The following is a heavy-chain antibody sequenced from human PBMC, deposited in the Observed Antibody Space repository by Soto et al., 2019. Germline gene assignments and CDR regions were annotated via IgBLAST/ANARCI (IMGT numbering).Heavy chain of an antibody. D-gene: IGHD2-8*02. CDR1: GFPFNCCA. V-gene: IGHV3-23*01. Sequence: GGSLRLSCTASGFPFNCCAMSWVRHAPGKGLEWVSNINDLGTTTSYADSVKGRFTISRDQSKNTLYLQMNSLRAEDTAVYYCAVGPGGVAFFGIWGQGTMVTVSS. CDR3: AVGPGGVAFFGI. J-gene: IGHJ3*02. CDR2: INDLGTTT.